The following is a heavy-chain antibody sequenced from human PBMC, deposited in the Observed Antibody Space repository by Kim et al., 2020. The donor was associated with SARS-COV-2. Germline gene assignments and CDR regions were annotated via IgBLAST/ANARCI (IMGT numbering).Heavy chain of an antibody. D-gene: IGHD3-22*01. V-gene: IGHV4-39*07. J-gene: IGHJ4*02. CDR1: GGSISSSSYY. Sequence: SETLSLTCTVSGGSISSSSYYWGWIRQPPGKGLEWIGSIYYSGSTYYNPSLKSRVTISVDTSKNQFSLKLSSVTAADTAVYYCARTPLHYYDSSGYSPLFDYWGQGTLVTVSS. CDR3: ARTPLHYYDSSGYSPLFDY. CDR2: IYYSGST.